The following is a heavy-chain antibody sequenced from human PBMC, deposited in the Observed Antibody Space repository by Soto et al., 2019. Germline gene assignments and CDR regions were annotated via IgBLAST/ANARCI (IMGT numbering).Heavy chain of an antibody. V-gene: IGHV3-33*01. Sequence: PGGSLRLSCAASGFTFSSYGMHWVRQAPGKGLEWVAVIWSDGSNENYADSVKGRFTISRDNSKNTLYLQMNSLRAEDTAVYYCARGPGTSYFDYWGQGSLVTVSS. CDR2: IWSDGSNE. D-gene: IGHD2-2*01. CDR3: ARGPGTSYFDY. CDR1: GFTFSSYG. J-gene: IGHJ4*02.